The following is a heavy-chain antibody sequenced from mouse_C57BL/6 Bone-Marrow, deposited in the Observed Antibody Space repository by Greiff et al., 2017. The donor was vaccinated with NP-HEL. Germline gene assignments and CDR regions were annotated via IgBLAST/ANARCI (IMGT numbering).Heavy chain of an antibody. CDR2: IDPSDSYT. Sequence: VQLQQPGAELVKPGASVKLSCKASGYTFTSYWMQWVKQRPGQGLEWIGEIDPSDSYTNYNQKFKGKATLTVDTSSSTAYMQLSSLTSEDAAVYYWARCTTVVATDWYFEVWGTGTTVTVSS. D-gene: IGHD1-1*01. J-gene: IGHJ1*03. CDR1: GYTFTSYW. V-gene: IGHV1-50*01. CDR3: ARCTTVVATDWYFEV.